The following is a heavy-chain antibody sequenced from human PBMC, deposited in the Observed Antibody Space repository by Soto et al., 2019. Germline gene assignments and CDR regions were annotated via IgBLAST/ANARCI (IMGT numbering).Heavy chain of an antibody. D-gene: IGHD5-12*01. V-gene: IGHV3-48*01. Sequence: EVQLVESGGGLVQPGGSLRLSCAASGFTFSSNSMNWVRQAPGKGLEWVSYISSSSRTIYYADSVKGRFTISRNNAKNXLYLQRNSLRAEDTVVYYCAREWDGDGYNSGWFDPWGQGTLVTVSS. CDR3: AREWDGDGYNSGWFDP. CDR2: ISSSSRTI. J-gene: IGHJ5*02. CDR1: GFTFSSNS.